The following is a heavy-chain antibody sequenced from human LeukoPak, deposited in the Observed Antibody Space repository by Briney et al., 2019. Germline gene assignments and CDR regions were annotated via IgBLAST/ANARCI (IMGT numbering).Heavy chain of an antibody. CDR3: ARQGTHYYDSSGYYYDDY. D-gene: IGHD3-22*01. CDR1: GYSFTIYW. CDR2: IYPGDSDT. J-gene: IGHJ4*02. Sequence: GESLKISCKGSGYSFTIYWIGWVRQMPGKGLEWMGIIYPGDSDTRYSPSFQGQVTISADKSISTAYLQWSSLKASDTAMYYCARQGTHYYDSSGYYYDDYWGQGALVTVSS. V-gene: IGHV5-51*01.